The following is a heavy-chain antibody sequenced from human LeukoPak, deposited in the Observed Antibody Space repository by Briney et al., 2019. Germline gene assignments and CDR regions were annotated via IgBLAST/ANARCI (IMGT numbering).Heavy chain of an antibody. D-gene: IGHD6-19*01. CDR2: ISYYGSNK. J-gene: IGHJ4*02. Sequence: HLRVALRLSCATSGFTISGYGIHWVRRAPGNWLHGVAVISYYGSNKYDTDSRNVKFTISRDISKNTLYLQMNSLRAEDKAVYYCAKDAGPDSSGWPTEYYFDYWGQGTLVTVSS. V-gene: IGHV3-30*18. CDR3: AKDAGPDSSGWPTEYYFDY. CDR1: GFTISGYG.